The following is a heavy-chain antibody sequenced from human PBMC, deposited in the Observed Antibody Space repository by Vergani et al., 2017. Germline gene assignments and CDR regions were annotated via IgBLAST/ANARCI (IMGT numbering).Heavy chain of an antibody. D-gene: IGHD6-13*01. CDR1: GYTFTSYG. J-gene: IGHJ5*02. Sequence: QVQLVQSGAEVKKPGASVKVSCKASGYTFTSYGISWVRQAPGQGLEWMGWISAYNGNTNYAHKLQGRVTMTTDTSTSTAYMELRSLRSDDTAVYYCARWPLDGSSSSWYDWFDPWGQGTLVTVSS. V-gene: IGHV1-18*01. CDR3: ARWPLDGSSSSWYDWFDP. CDR2: ISAYNGNT.